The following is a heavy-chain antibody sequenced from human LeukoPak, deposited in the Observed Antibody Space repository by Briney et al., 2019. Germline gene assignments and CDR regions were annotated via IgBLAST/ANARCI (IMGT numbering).Heavy chain of an antibody. D-gene: IGHD6-19*01. CDR2: IKQDGSEK. V-gene: IGHV3-7*01. J-gene: IGHJ4*02. CDR1: GFTLSTYL. CDR3: ARDRGSSGRLGRFDN. Sequence: GGSLRLSCAASGFTLSTYLMTWVRQAPGKGLEWVANIKQDGSEKYYVDSVKGRFTISRDNAKKLLYLQMNSLRVEDTAVYYCARDRGSSGRLGRFDNWGQGTLVTVSP.